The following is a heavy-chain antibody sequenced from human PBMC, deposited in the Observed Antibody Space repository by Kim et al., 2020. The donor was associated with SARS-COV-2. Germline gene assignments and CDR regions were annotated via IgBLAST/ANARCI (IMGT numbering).Heavy chain of an antibody. CDR3: AGGFLESMDY. CDR2: ST. J-gene: IGHJ4*02. D-gene: IGHD3-3*01. V-gene: IGHV4-59*09. Sequence: STNYNPSLKSRVTISVDTSKNQFSLKLSSVTAADTAVYYCAGGFLESMDYWGQGTLVTVSS.